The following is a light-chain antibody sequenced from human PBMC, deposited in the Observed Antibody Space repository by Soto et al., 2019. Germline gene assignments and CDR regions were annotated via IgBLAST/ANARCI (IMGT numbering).Light chain of an antibody. CDR2: AAS. CDR1: QGITTY. V-gene: IGKV1-9*01. J-gene: IGKJ2*01. Sequence: QLTQSPSSLPASVGDRVTITCRASQGITTYLAWYQQKPGKAPKLLIYAASALQSGVPSRFSGRGSGTDFTLTISGLQPEEFATYYCLQINSYPYTFGQGTKLEIK. CDR3: LQINSYPYT.